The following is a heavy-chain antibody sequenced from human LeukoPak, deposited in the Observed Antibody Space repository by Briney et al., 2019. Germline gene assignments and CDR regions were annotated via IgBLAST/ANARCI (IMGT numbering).Heavy chain of an antibody. CDR2: INPNSGGT. CDR3: ARVKAYGGAGDFDY. D-gene: IGHD3-10*01. Sequence: ASVKVSCKASGYTFTSYGISWVRQAPGQGLEWMGWINPNSGGTNSAQKFQGRVTMTRDTSISTAYMELSRLTSDDTAVYFCARVKAYGGAGDFDYWGPGTVVTVSS. CDR1: GYTFTSYG. J-gene: IGHJ4*02. V-gene: IGHV1-2*02.